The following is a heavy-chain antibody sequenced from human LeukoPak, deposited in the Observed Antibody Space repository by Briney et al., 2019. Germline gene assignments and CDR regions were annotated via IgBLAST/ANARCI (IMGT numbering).Heavy chain of an antibody. CDR2: ISWNSGSI. D-gene: IGHD3-10*01. V-gene: IGHV3-9*01. CDR3: AKPGIGTMVRGVINGAFDI. CDR1: GFTVSSNY. J-gene: IGHJ3*02. Sequence: SGGSLRLSCAASGFTVSSNYMSWVRQAPGKGLEWVSGISWNSGSIGYADSVKGRFTISRDNAKNSLYLQMNSLRAEDTALYYCAKPGIGTMVRGVINGAFDIWGQGTMVTVSS.